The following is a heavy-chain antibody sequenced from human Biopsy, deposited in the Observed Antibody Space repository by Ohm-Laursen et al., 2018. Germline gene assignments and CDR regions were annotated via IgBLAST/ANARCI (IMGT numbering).Heavy chain of an antibody. D-gene: IGHD3-16*01. J-gene: IGHJ4*02. CDR3: TRAGGGKIYGL. CDR1: GVSMNTGTYY. V-gene: IGHV4-31*02. CDR2: VHKSGNT. Sequence: TLSLTCTVSGVSMNTGTYYWTWICQNPATGLEWIGYVHKSGNTLYNPSLKSRLSISVDTSRNQFSLKLTSVTAADTALYYCTRAGGGKIYGLWGQGTLVTVSS.